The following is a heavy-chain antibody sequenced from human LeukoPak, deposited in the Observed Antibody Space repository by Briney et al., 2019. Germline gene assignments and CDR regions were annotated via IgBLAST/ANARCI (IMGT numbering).Heavy chain of an antibody. CDR3: AREYCSSTSCYGWFDP. Sequence: SETLSLTCAVSGGSFSGYYWTWIRQSPGKGLEWIGETTHSGSTNYNPSLKSRVTISVDTSKNQFSLKLSSVTAADTAVYYCAREYCSSTSCYGWFDPWGQGTLVTVSS. V-gene: IGHV4-34*01. CDR2: TTHSGST. J-gene: IGHJ5*02. D-gene: IGHD2-2*01. CDR1: GGSFSGYY.